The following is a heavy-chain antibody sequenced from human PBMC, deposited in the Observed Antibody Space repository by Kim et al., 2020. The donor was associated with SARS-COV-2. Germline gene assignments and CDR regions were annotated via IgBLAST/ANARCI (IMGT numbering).Heavy chain of an antibody. CDR3: ARGSKKWLLTFGAFDI. CDR2: INHSGST. J-gene: IGHJ3*02. V-gene: IGHV4-34*01. CDR1: GGSFSGYY. Sequence: SETLSLTCAVYGGSFSGYYWSWIRQPPGKGLEWIGEINHSGSTNYNPSLKSRVTISVDTSKNQFSLKLSSVTAADTAVYYCARGSKKWLLTFGAFDIWGQGTMVTVSS. D-gene: IGHD3-22*01.